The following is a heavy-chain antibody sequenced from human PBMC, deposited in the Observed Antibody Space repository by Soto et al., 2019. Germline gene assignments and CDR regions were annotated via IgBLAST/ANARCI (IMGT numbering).Heavy chain of an antibody. Sequence: LSLTCTVSGDSVSKYYWNWIRQPAGKGLEWIGRIHSTRSPDYNPSLKSRVTLSVDTSKNQFSLKLSLTSVTAADTAVYYCARSPAYGDYANLDTWGQGTLVTVSS. J-gene: IGHJ5*02. CDR3: ARSPAYGDYANLDT. V-gene: IGHV4-4*07. CDR1: GDSVSKYY. D-gene: IGHD4-17*01. CDR2: IHSTRSP.